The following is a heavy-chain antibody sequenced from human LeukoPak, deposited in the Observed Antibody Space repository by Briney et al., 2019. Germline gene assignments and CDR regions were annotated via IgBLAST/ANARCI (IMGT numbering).Heavy chain of an antibody. D-gene: IGHD6-19*01. Sequence: GRSLRLSCAASGFTFSSYAMHWVRQAPGKGLEWVAVISYDGSNKYYADSVKGRFTISRDNSKNTLYLQMNSLRAEDTAVYYCARYERSSGFKAFDIWGQGTMVTVSS. CDR1: GFTFSSYA. CDR2: ISYDGSNK. CDR3: ARYERSSGFKAFDI. J-gene: IGHJ3*02. V-gene: IGHV3-30-3*01.